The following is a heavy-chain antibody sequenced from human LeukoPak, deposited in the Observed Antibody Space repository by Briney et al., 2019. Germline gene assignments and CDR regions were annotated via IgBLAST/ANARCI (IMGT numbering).Heavy chain of an antibody. J-gene: IGHJ4*02. V-gene: IGHV3-48*04. D-gene: IGHD5-12*01. CDR3: ASFQWLRYFDF. CDR1: AFTFSSYG. CDR2: ISSSGNIV. Sequence: QPGGSLRLSCAASAFTFSSYGMHWVRQAPGKGLEWVSYISSSGNIVYYTDSVKGRFTISRDNAKNSLFLQMNSLRPEDAAVYFCASFQWLRYFDFWGQGSQVTVSS.